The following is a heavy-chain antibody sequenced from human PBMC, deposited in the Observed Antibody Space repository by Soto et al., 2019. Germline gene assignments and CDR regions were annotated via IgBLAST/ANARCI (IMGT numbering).Heavy chain of an antibody. CDR1: SVSTSIVV. V-gene: IGHV2-5*01. J-gene: IGHJ3*01. D-gene: IGHD5-12*01. CDR2: AYWNDGE. CDR3: AHRRGAFDV. Sequence: QITLKESGPTLVKPTQTLTLTCTISSVSTSIVVVGWIRQPPGKALEWLALAYWNDGERYSPSLNSRLTITKDTYKNQVVLTMTNMDPVDTGTYYCAHRRGAFDVWGQGTMVTVSS.